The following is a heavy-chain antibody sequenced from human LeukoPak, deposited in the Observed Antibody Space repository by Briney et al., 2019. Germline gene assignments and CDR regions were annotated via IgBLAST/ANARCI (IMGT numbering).Heavy chain of an antibody. CDR3: AKNNGWFHLAQ. CDR1: GFNFRDHW. V-gene: IGHV3-7*03. Sequence: GGSLRLSCAASGFNFRDHWMDWVRQAPGKGLEWVGHIKNDGSESYYVDSLKGRFSISRDNTYNALYLQMNSLRVEDTAVYYCAKNNGWFHLAQWGQGTLVTVSS. D-gene: IGHD6-19*01. CDR2: IKNDGSES. J-gene: IGHJ4*02.